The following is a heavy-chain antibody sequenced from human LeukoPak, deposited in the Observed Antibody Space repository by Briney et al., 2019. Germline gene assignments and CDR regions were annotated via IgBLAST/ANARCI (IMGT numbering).Heavy chain of an antibody. J-gene: IGHJ4*02. CDR1: GYSFTSYW. Sequence: GESLNISCQGSGYSFTSYWCRWVRQLPGKGRKWMGTIYPGDSDTRYSPSFQGQVTISADKSISTAYLQWSSLKASDTAMYYCAKGTYYYDSSGYSHGANFDYWGQGTLVTVSS. CDR3: AKGTYYYDSSGYSHGANFDY. V-gene: IGHV5-51*01. D-gene: IGHD3-22*01. CDR2: IYPGDSDT.